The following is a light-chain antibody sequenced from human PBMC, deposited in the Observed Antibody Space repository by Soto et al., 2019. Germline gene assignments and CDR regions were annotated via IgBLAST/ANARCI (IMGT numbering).Light chain of an antibody. Sequence: DIQMTQSPSTLSASVGDRVTITCRASQSIRTWLAWYQQKPGKAPKLLIYDASSLESGVPSRFSGSGSGTEFTLTISSLQPDDFATYYCQQYYSYSGYSPLTFGQGTKLEIK. CDR2: DAS. CDR1: QSIRTW. J-gene: IGKJ2*01. V-gene: IGKV1-5*01. CDR3: QQYYSYSGYSPLT.